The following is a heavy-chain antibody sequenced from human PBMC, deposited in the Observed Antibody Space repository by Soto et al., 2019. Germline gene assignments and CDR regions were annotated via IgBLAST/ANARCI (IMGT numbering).Heavy chain of an antibody. J-gene: IGHJ6*02. CDR1: GGTFSSYA. CDR2: IIPIFGTA. V-gene: IGHV1-69*13. CDR3: ARVLGWRVAVAVYYYGMDV. D-gene: IGHD6-19*01. Sequence: GASVKVSCKASGGTFSSYAISWVRQAPGQGLEWMGGIIPIFGTANYAQKFQGRVTITADESTSTAYMELSSLRSEDTAVYYCARVLGWRVAVAVYYYGMDVWGQGTTVTVSS.